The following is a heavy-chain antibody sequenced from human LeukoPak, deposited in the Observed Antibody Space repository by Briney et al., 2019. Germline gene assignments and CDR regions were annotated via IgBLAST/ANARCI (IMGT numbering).Heavy chain of an antibody. Sequence: ASVKVSCKASGGTFSSYAISWVRQAPGQGLEWMGWISAYNGNTNYAQKLQGRVTMTTDTSTSTAYMELRSLRSDDTAVYYCARDRREVYYYGSGTFKFGENFFDSWGQGTLVTVSS. CDR2: ISAYNGNT. CDR1: GGTFSSYA. D-gene: IGHD3-10*01. CDR3: ARDRREVYYYGSGTFKFGENFFDS. V-gene: IGHV1-18*01. J-gene: IGHJ4*02.